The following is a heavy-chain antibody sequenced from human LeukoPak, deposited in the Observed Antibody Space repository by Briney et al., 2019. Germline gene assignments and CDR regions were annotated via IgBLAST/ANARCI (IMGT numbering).Heavy chain of an antibody. D-gene: IGHD2-15*01. CDR2: ITDSGDST. V-gene: IGHV3-23*01. J-gene: IGHJ4*02. CDR3: AKLGTDCSGASCYRRSFDY. Sequence: GGSLRLSCAASGFTFSIHSVSWVRQAPGKGLEWVSAITDSGDSTYYADSVEGRFTISRDNSKTTLYLQMNSLRAEDTAVYYCAKLGTDCSGASCYRRSFDYWGQGTLVTVSS. CDR1: GFTFSIHS.